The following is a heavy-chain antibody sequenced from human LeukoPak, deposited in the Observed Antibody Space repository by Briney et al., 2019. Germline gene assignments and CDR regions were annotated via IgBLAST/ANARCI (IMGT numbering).Heavy chain of an antibody. D-gene: IGHD4-23*01. J-gene: IGHJ4*02. CDR2: IKQDGREK. CDR1: GFTFESSW. V-gene: IGHV3-7*01. Sequence: GGSLRLSCAASGFTFESSWMTWVRQVPGKGLEWVANIKQDGREKYYVDSVKGRFTISRDNAKNTLYLQMNSLRAEDTAVYYCARDDYGGRGEFDYWGQGTLVTVSS. CDR3: ARDDYGGRGEFDY.